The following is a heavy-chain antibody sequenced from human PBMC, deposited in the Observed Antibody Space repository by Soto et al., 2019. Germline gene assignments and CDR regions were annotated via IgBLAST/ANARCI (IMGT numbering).Heavy chain of an antibody. CDR3: AKVTPIAAAGSDGIFDY. V-gene: IGHV4-31*03. CDR2: IYFRGNT. Sequence: PSETLSLTCSVSGDSISRIDYYWTWIRQHPEKGLEWIGNIYFRGNTYYSPSLESRLTISVDTSKNQFSLKLTSVTAADTAVYYCAKVTPIAAAGSDGIFDYWGQGTLVTVSS. D-gene: IGHD6-13*01. CDR1: GDSISRIDYY. J-gene: IGHJ4*02.